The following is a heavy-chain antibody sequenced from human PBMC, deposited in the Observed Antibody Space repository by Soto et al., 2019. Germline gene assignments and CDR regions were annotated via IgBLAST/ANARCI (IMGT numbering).Heavy chain of an antibody. Sequence: PSQTLSLTCAISGDSVSSSSVTWNWIRQSPSRGLEWLGRTYYRSKWYNDYAESVKSRITINPDTSKNQFSLHLNSVTPEDTAVYYCVRLIGNSWLYFWGQGTLVTVYS. V-gene: IGHV6-1*01. J-gene: IGHJ4*02. CDR2: TYYRSKWYN. CDR1: GDSVSSSSVT. CDR3: VRLIGNSWLYF. D-gene: IGHD3-22*01.